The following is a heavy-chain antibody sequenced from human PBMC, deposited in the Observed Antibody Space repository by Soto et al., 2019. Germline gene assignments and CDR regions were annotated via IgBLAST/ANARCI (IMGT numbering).Heavy chain of an antibody. CDR2: INPNSGGT. V-gene: IGHV1-2*04. CDR3: ARESCGSCYSGWMGSILYYYYGMDV. J-gene: IGHJ6*02. D-gene: IGHD2-15*01. CDR1: GYTFTGYY. Sequence: GASVKVSCKASGYTFTGYYMHWVRQAPGQGLEWMGWINPNSGGTNYAQKFQGWVTMTRDTSISTAYMELSRLRSDDTAVYYCARESCGSCYSGWMGSILYYYYGMDVWGQGTTVTVSS.